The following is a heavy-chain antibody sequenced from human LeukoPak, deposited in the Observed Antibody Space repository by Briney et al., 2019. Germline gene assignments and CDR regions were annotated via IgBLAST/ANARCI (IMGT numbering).Heavy chain of an antibody. CDR2: IYYSGST. V-gene: IGHV4-59*01. CDR1: GGSISSYY. Sequence: SETLSLTCTVSGGSISSYYWSWARQPPGKGLEWIGYIYYSGSTNCNPSVKSRVAMSVDTSKKQLSLKLSSLTAADTAVYYCAKVVPAADWGQGTLVTVSS. D-gene: IGHD2-2*01. CDR3: AKVVPAAD. J-gene: IGHJ4*02.